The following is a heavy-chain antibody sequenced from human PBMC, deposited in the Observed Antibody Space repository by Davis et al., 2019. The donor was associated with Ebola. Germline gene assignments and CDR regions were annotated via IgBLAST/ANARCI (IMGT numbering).Heavy chain of an antibody. D-gene: IGHD6-13*01. J-gene: IGHJ6*02. CDR2: IIPILGIA. CDR3: ARGPPGSSWPYYYYYYGMDV. CDR1: GGTFSSYA. V-gene: IGHV1-69*10. Sequence: SVKVSCKASGGTFSSYAISWVRQAPGQALEWMGGIIPILGIANYAQKFQGRVTITRNTSISTAYMELSSLRSEDTAVYYCARGPPGSSWPYYYYYYGMDVWGQGTTVTVSS.